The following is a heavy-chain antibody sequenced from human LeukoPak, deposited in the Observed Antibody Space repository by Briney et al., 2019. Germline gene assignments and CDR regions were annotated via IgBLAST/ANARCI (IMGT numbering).Heavy chain of an antibody. D-gene: IGHD1-7*01. CDR2: SSSSSSYI. Sequence: GGSLRLSCAASGFTFSRYWMSWVRQAPGKGLEWVSSSSSSSSYIYYADSVKGRFTISRDNAKNSLYLQMNSLRAEDTAVYYCARAHNWKYGTFDYWGQGTLVTVSS. J-gene: IGHJ4*02. CDR3: ARAHNWKYGTFDY. V-gene: IGHV3-21*01. CDR1: GFTFSRYW.